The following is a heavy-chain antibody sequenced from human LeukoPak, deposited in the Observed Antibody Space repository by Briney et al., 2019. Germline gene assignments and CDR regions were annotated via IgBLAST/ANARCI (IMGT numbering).Heavy chain of an antibody. Sequence: GGSLRLSCTASGFTFSTYGMNWVRQAPGKGLEWVSCISDDGGNRYYTDSVKGRFTFSRDNAKNTLYLQMNALRADATAVYYCAKRVPYSSSSAYFDYWGQGILVPVSS. CDR1: GFTFSTYG. V-gene: IGHV3-23*01. CDR3: AKRVPYSSSSAYFDY. CDR2: ISDDGGNR. J-gene: IGHJ4*02. D-gene: IGHD6-6*01.